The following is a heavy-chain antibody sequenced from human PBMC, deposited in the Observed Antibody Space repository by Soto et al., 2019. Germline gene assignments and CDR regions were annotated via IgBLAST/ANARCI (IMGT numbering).Heavy chain of an antibody. D-gene: IGHD5-12*01. V-gene: IGHV3-23*01. CDR1: GLTFSTYA. CDR3: AKSPGGLDGYNSDYYGMDV. Sequence: EVHLLESGGDLVQPGGSLRLSCTASGLTFSTYAMSWVRQAPGKGLEWVSVIGGSGTGGRTYYADSVKGRFTISRDNSKNRVYLQMHSLRADDTAVYSCAKSPGGLDGYNSDYYGMDVWGQGTTVTVSS. J-gene: IGHJ6*02. CDR2: IGGSGTGGRT.